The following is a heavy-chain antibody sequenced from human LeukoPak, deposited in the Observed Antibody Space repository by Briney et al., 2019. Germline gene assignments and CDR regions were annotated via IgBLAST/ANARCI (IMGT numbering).Heavy chain of an antibody. CDR2: ISSSSSYT. CDR1: GFTFSDYY. Sequence: GGSLRLSCAASGFTFSDYYMSWIRQAPGKGLEWVSYISSSSSYTNYADSVKGGFTISRDNVKNSLYLQMNSLRAEDTAVYYCARADYPYYYYGMDVWGQGTTVTVSS. CDR3: ARADYPYYYYGMDV. D-gene: IGHD4-11*01. J-gene: IGHJ6*02. V-gene: IGHV3-11*06.